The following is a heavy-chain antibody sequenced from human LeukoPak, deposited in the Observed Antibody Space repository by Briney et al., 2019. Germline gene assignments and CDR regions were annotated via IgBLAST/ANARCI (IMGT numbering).Heavy chain of an antibody. CDR1: GFTFSNSG. V-gene: IGHV3-33*06. CDR2: IWYDGGDK. CDR3: AKIRYGGDSGLDY. Sequence: GGSLRLSCAASGFTFSNSGMHCVRQPPHKGLEWVAVIWYDGGDKYYAESVKGRFTISRDNSKNTAFLQMNSLRAGDTAVYYCAKIRYGGDSGLDYWGQGTLVTVSS. D-gene: IGHD2-21*01. J-gene: IGHJ4*02.